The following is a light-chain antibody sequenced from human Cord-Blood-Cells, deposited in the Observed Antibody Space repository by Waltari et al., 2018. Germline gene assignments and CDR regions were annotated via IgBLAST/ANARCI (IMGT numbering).Light chain of an antibody. CDR3: QQYGSSPWT. CDR2: GES. CDR1: QSVSSSY. V-gene: IGKV3-20*01. Sequence: EIVLTQSPGTLALSPGERATLSCRASQSVSSSYLAWYQQKPGQAPRLLIDGESSRATGIPDRFSGSGSGTDFTITISRLEPEDFAVYYCQQYGSSPWTFGQGTKVEIK. J-gene: IGKJ1*01.